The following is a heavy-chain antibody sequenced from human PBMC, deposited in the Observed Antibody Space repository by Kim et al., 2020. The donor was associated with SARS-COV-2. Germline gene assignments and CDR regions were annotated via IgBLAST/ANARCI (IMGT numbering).Heavy chain of an antibody. J-gene: IGHJ5*02. CDR3: TRGGAAYTEPFDP. V-gene: IGHV1-2*02. CDR2: INPLSGGT. CDR1: GYIFTGYY. D-gene: IGHD4-17*01. Sequence: ASVKVSCKASGYIFTGYYMHWVRQAPGQGLEWMGWINPLSGGTNYAQKFQGRVTMTRDTAISTAYMELSSLRSDDTAVYYCTRGGAAYTEPFDPWGQGTL.